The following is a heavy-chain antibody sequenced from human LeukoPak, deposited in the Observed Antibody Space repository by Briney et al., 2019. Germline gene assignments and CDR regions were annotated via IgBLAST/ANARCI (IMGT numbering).Heavy chain of an antibody. D-gene: IGHD2-15*01. CDR3: AREEVMVILALDM. V-gene: IGHV1-46*01. CDR1: GYTFTKYY. CDR2: INPSVGTT. J-gene: IGHJ3*02. Sequence: GASVKVSCKASGYTFTKYYIHWMRQAPGQGLEWVGIINPSVGTTLYSQKFQGRVTLTRDTSTTTVYMEVTSLRSDDTAVYYCAREEVMVILALDMWGHGTMVTVSS.